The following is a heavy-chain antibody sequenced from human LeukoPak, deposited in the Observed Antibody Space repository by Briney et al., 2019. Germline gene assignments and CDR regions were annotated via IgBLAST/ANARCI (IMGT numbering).Heavy chain of an antibody. CDR3: ARGGGGEYSSGWYDY. D-gene: IGHD6-19*01. CDR2: IYYSGTT. CDR1: GVSISSYY. J-gene: IGHJ4*02. Sequence: SETLSLTCTVSGVSISSYYWSWIRQPPGKGLEWIGYIYYSGTTNYNPSPKSRVTISVATSKNQFSLNLSSVTAADTVVYYWARGGGGEYSSGWYDYWGQGTLVTVSS. V-gene: IGHV4-59*01.